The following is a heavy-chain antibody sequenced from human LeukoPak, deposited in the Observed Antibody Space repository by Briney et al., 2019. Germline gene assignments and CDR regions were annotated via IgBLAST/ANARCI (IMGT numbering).Heavy chain of an antibody. V-gene: IGHV3-11*01. D-gene: IGHD6-13*01. CDR3: ASTYSSSWTRDLIYFQH. CDR2: ISSSGSTI. J-gene: IGHJ1*01. Sequence: PGGSLRLSCAASGFTFSDYYMCWIRQAPGKGLEWVSYISSSGSTIYYADSVKGRFTISRDNAKNSLYLQMNSLRAEDTAVYYCASTYSSSWTRDLIYFQHWGQGTLVTVSS. CDR1: GFTFSDYY.